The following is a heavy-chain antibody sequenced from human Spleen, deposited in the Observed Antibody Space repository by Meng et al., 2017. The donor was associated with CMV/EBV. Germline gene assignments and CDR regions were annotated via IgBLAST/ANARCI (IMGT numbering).Heavy chain of an antibody. CDR2: IYHSGST. J-gene: IGHJ6*02. V-gene: IGHV4-38-2*02. D-gene: IGHD3-3*01. CDR3: ARVRYDFWSGNLDGMDV. Sequence: SETLSLTCTVSGYSISSGYYWGWIRQPPGKGLEWIGSIYHSGSTYYNPSLKSRVTISVDTSKNQFSLKLSSVTAADTAVYYCARVRYDFWSGNLDGMDVWGQGTTVTVSS. CDR1: GYSISSGYY.